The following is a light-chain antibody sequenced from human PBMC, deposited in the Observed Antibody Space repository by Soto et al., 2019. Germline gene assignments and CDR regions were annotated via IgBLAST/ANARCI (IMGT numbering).Light chain of an antibody. V-gene: IGLV2-14*01. CDR1: SSDVGGYNY. Sequence: QSVLTQPASVSGSPGQSITISCTGTSSDVGGYNYVSWYQQHPGKAPKLMIYDVSNRPSGVSNRFSGSKSGNTASLTISGLQAEDEADYYCSSYTSSSTSLYVFRTGTKVTV. CDR2: DVS. J-gene: IGLJ1*01. CDR3: SSYTSSSTSLYV.